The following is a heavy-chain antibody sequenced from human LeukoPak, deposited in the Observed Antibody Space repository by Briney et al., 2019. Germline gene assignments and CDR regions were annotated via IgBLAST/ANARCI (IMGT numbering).Heavy chain of an antibody. CDR3: ARLIFVTGYSNSDY. D-gene: IGHD3-9*01. V-gene: IGHV3-7*01. Sequence: GGSLRLSCAASGFTVSSYWMSWVRQAPGKGLEWVANIKQDGSEKYYVDSVKGRFTISRDNAKNSLYLQMNSLRAEDTAVYYCARLIFVTGYSNSDYWGQGTLFTVSS. J-gene: IGHJ4*02. CDR2: IKQDGSEK. CDR1: GFTVSSYW.